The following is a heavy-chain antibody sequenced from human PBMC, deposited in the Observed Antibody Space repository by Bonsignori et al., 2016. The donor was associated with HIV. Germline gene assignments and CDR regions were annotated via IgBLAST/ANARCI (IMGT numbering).Heavy chain of an antibody. J-gene: IGHJ4*02. CDR3: AKGRTAMIYYFDY. CDR2: ITGSGTTT. Sequence: CVGSGFTFSSFAMTWVRQAPGKGLEWVSVITGSGTTTYYADSVQGRFVISRDNSKNTLYLQMNSLRTEDTAVYYCAKGRTAMIYYFDYWGQGTLVTVSS. D-gene: IGHD5-18*01. CDR1: GFTFSSFA. V-gene: IGHV3-23*01.